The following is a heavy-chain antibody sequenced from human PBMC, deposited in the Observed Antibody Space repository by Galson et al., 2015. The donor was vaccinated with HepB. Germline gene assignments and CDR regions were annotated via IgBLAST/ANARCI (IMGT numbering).Heavy chain of an antibody. CDR3: ARKTPAYCSDECYAWYFHL. CDR1: GGSISSHNW. Sequence: SETLSLTCAVSGGSISSHNWWSWVRQPPGKGLEWIGEIFHDGMSNYNPSLKSRITISVDKSKNQFSLKLNSVTAADTAVYYCARKTPAYCSDECYAWYFHLWGRGTLVTVSS. J-gene: IGHJ2*01. V-gene: IGHV4-4*02. CDR2: IFHDGMS. D-gene: IGHD2-21*01.